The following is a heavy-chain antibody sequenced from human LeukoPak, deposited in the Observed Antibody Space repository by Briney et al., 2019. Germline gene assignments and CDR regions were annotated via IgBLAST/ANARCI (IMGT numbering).Heavy chain of an antibody. V-gene: IGHV4-59*08. D-gene: IGHD3-10*01. CDR2: MYYSGTST. Sequence: SETLSLTCTVSGGSISGHHWTWIRQPPGKVLEWIGHMYYSGTSTNYNPSLKSRVTISVDTSKNQFSLKLSSVTAAHTAVYYCARSAGAGSYAWFDPWGQGTQVTVSS. J-gene: IGHJ5*02. CDR1: GGSISGHH. CDR3: ARSAGAGSYAWFDP.